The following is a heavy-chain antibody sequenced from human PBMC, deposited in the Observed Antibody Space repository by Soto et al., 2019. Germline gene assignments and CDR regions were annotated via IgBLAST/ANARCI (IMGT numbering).Heavy chain of an antibody. Sequence: SETLSLTCTVSGGSISSGGYYWSWIRQHPGKGLEWIGYIYYSGSTYYNPSLKSRVTISVDTSKNQFSLKLSSVTAADTAVYYCARDRRYCSSTSCYYYYGMDVWGQGTTVTVSS. CDR2: IYYSGST. V-gene: IGHV4-31*03. CDR3: ARDRRYCSSTSCYYYYGMDV. J-gene: IGHJ6*02. CDR1: GGSISSGGYY. D-gene: IGHD2-2*01.